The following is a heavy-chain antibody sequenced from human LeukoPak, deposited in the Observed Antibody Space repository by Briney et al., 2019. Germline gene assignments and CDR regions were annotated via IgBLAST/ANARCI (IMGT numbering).Heavy chain of an antibody. V-gene: IGHV1-69*13. CDR1: GGTFSSYA. CDR3: ALRQQLVYGMDV. J-gene: IGHJ6*02. Sequence: WASVKVSCKASGGTFSSYAISWVRQAPGQGLEWMGGIIPIFGTANYAQKFQGRVTITADESTSTAYMELSSLRSEDTAVYYCALRQQLVYGMDVWGQGTTVTVSS. D-gene: IGHD6-13*01. CDR2: IIPIFGTA.